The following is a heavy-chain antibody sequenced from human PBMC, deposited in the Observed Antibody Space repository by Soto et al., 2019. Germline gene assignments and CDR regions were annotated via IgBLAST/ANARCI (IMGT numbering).Heavy chain of an antibody. J-gene: IGHJ3*02. CDR1: GFTFNIYT. Sequence: EAQLVESGGGLVKPGGSLRLSCAASGFTFNIYTMNWVRQAPGKGLEWVSSISSGSTYISYADSVKGRFIISRDNAKNLLYLQMTSLGVEDTAVYYCASDRTNGLYSNAAFEIWGQGTMVTVS. CDR2: ISSGSTYI. CDR3: ASDRTNGLYSNAAFEI. D-gene: IGHD4-4*01. V-gene: IGHV3-21*06.